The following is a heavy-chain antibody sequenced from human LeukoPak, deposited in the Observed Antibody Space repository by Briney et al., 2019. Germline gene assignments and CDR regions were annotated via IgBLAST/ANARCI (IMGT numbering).Heavy chain of an antibody. CDR3: ARDVGRFSAGDTYYYGMDV. CDR1: GFTFSSYS. Sequence: GGSLRLSCAASGFTFSSYSMNWVRQAPGKGLEWVSSISSSSSYIYYADSVKGRFTISRDNAKNSLYLQMNSLRAEDTAVYYCARDVGRFSAGDTYYYGMDVWGQGTTATVSS. CDR2: ISSSSSYI. D-gene: IGHD2-21*02. J-gene: IGHJ6*02. V-gene: IGHV3-21*01.